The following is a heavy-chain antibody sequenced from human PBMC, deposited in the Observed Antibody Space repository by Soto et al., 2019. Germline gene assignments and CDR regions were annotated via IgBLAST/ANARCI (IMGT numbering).Heavy chain of an antibody. V-gene: IGHV4-39*01. D-gene: IGHD3-9*01. CDR3: ARLPYYDILTGSLDY. CDR2: IYYSGST. CDR1: GGSTSNSDYY. Sequence: SETLSLTCTVFGGSTSNSDYYWGWIRQPPGKGLEWIGTIYYSGSTYYNPSLKSRVTISVDTSKNQFSLKLSSVTAADTAVYYCARLPYYDILTGSLDYWGQGTLVTASS. J-gene: IGHJ4*02.